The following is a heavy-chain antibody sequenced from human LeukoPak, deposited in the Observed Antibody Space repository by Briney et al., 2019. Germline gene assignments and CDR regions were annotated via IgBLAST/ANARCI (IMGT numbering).Heavy chain of an antibody. V-gene: IGHV3-23*01. D-gene: IGHD6-13*01. CDR2: ISGSGGST. Sequence: PGGSLRLSCAASGFTFGSYAMGWVRQAPGKGLEWVSAISGSGGSTYYADSVKGRFTISRDNSKNTLYLQMNSLRAEDTAVYYCAKTAAAGTREYYFDYWGQGTLVTVSS. J-gene: IGHJ4*02. CDR1: GFTFGSYA. CDR3: AKTAAAGTREYYFDY.